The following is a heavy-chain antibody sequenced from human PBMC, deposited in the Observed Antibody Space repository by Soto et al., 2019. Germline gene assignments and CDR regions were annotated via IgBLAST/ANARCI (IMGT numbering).Heavy chain of an antibody. Sequence: GGSLRLSCAASGFTFSSYGMHWVHQAPGKGLEWVAVISYDGSNKYYADSVKGRFTISRDNSKNTLYLQMNSLRAEDTAVYYCAKGITDHDAFDIWGQGTMVTVSS. CDR3: AKGITDHDAFDI. CDR2: ISYDGSNK. CDR1: GFTFSSYG. V-gene: IGHV3-30*18. J-gene: IGHJ3*02. D-gene: IGHD3-10*01.